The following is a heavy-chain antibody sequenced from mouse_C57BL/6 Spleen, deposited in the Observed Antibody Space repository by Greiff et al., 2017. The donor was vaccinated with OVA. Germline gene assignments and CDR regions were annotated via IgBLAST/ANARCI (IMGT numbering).Heavy chain of an antibody. V-gene: IGHV1-81*01. CDR2: IYPRSGNT. CDR1: GYTFTSYG. J-gene: IGHJ3*01. D-gene: IGHD1-1*01. Sequence: QVQLQQSGAELARPGASVTLSCKASGYTFTSYGISWVKQRTGQGLEWIGEIYPRSGNTYYNEKFKGKATLTADKSSSTAYMELRSLTSEDSAVYFCASRAHGSSYGGFAYWGQGTLVTVSA. CDR3: ASRAHGSSYGGFAY.